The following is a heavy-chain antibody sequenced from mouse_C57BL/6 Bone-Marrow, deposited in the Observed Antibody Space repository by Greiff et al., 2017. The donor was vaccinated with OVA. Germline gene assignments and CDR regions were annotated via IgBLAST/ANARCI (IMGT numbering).Heavy chain of an antibody. CDR2: INPSNGGT. Sequence: VKQRPGQGLEWIGNINPSNGGTNYNEKFKSKATLTVDKSSSTAYMQLSSLTPEDSAVYYCARYWDRGYWGQGTTLTVSS. CDR3: ARYWDRGY. J-gene: IGHJ2*01. V-gene: IGHV1-53*01. D-gene: IGHD4-1*01.